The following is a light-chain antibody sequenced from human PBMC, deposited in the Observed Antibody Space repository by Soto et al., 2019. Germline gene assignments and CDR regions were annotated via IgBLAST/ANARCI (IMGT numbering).Light chain of an antibody. Sequence: EIVMTQSPATLSVSPGERSTLGCRASQSVTSSYLAWYQQKPGQAPRLLIYGASSRATGIPDRFSGSGSGTDFTLTISRLEPEDCAVYYCQHYGSSPRFGQGTKVDIK. CDR2: GAS. CDR3: QHYGSSPR. J-gene: IGKJ1*01. V-gene: IGKV3-20*01. CDR1: QSVTSSY.